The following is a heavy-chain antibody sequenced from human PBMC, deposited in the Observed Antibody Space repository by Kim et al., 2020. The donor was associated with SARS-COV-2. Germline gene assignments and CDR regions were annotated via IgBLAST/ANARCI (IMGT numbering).Heavy chain of an antibody. Sequence: ASVKVSCKASGYTFTGYYMHWVRQAPGQGLEWMGWINPNSGGTNYAQKFQGWVTMTRGTSISTAYMELSRLRSDDTAVYYCARDRIAAAGMNYYYYGMDVWGQGTTVTVSS. D-gene: IGHD6-13*01. V-gene: IGHV1-2*04. CDR2: INPNSGGT. CDR1: GYTFTGYY. CDR3: ARDRIAAAGMNYYYYGMDV. J-gene: IGHJ6*02.